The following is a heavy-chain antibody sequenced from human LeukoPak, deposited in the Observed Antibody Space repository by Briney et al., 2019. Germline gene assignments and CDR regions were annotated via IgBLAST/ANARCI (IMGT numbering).Heavy chain of an antibody. CDR3: ARDLHGGNSGLGY. V-gene: IGHV4-61*01. CDR2: IYYSGST. D-gene: IGHD4-23*01. Sequence: SETLSLTXTVSGGSISSGSYYWSWIRQTPGNGLEWIGHIYYSGSTNYNPSLKSRVTISVDTSKNQFSLKLSFVTAADTAVYYCARDLHGGNSGLGYWGQGTLVTVSS. CDR1: GGSISSGSYY. J-gene: IGHJ1*01.